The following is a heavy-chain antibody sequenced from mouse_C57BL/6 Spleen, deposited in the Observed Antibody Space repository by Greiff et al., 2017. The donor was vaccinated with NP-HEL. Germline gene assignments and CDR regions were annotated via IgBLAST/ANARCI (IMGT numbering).Heavy chain of an antibody. CDR1: GYTFTDYE. CDR3: TRSYYGSSYGGY. V-gene: IGHV1-15*01. CDR2: IDPETGGT. D-gene: IGHD1-1*01. Sequence: QVQLKQSGAELVRPGASVTLSCKASGYTFTDYEMHWVKQTPVHGLEWIGAIDPETGGTAYNQKFKGKAILTADKSSSTAYMELRSLTSEDSAVYYCTRSYYGSSYGGYWGQGTTLTVSS. J-gene: IGHJ2*01.